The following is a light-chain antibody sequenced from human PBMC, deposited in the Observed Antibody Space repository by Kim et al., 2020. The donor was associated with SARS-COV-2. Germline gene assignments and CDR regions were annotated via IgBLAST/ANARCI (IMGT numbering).Light chain of an antibody. Sequence: VSPGKTASITCAGDKLGDKYACWYQQKPGKSPVLVIYQDSKRPSGIPERFSGSNSGNTATLTISGTQAMDEADYYCQAWDSSTGVFGGGTQLTVL. V-gene: IGLV3-1*01. CDR3: QAWDSSTGV. CDR1: KLGDKY. J-gene: IGLJ2*01. CDR2: QDS.